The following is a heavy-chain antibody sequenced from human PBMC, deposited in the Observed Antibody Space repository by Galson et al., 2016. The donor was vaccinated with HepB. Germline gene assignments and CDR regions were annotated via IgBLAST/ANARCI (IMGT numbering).Heavy chain of an antibody. CDR2: ISGSSGNT. V-gene: IGHV1-18*01. CDR3: AKDVLVDFVWDNYRRGYRFGLDI. Sequence: SVKVSCKASGYTFTAYGVTWVRQAPGQGLEWVGTISGSSGNTKYAQKFQNRVTLTGDISTSTANMELRSLKSEDTAVYYCAKDVLVDFVWDNYRRGYRFGLDIWGQGTTVTVSS. D-gene: IGHD3-16*02. J-gene: IGHJ6*02. CDR1: GYTFTAYG.